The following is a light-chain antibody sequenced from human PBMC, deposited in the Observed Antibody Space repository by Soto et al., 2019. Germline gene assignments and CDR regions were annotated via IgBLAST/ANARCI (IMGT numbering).Light chain of an antibody. V-gene: IGKV3-11*01. CDR1: RRISTY. J-gene: IGKJ4*02. Sequence: ETVLTQSPATLSLSPGERATLSCRASRRISTYLAWYQQKPGQAPRLLIYEALNRATGIPARFSGSGSGTDFTLTISSLEHEDFVVYYCQQRNNWPLTFGGGTKVEIK. CDR2: EAL. CDR3: QQRNNWPLT.